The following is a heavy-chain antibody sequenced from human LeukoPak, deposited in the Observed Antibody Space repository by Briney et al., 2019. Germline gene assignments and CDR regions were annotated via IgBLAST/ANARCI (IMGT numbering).Heavy chain of an antibody. CDR2: ISSSSSYI. CDR3: ARDTGAALFDY. CDR1: GFTFSSYS. D-gene: IGHD1-1*01. Sequence: GGSLRLSCAASGFTFSSYSMNWVRQAPGKGLEWVSSISSSSSYIYYADSVKGRFTISRDNAKNSLYLQMNSLRAEDTAVYYCARDTGAALFDYWGQGTLVTVTS. V-gene: IGHV3-21*01. J-gene: IGHJ4*02.